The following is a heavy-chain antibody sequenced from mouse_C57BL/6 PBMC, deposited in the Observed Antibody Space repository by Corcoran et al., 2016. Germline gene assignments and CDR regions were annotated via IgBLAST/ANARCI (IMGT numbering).Heavy chain of an antibody. CDR3: ARCGDEDYYAMDY. CDR2: INTYSGVP. V-gene: IGHV9-3*01. Sequence: QIQLVQSGPELKKPGETVKISCKASGYTFTTYGMSWVKQAPGKGLKWMGWINTYSGVPTYADDFKGRFAFSLETSASTAYLQINNLKNEDTATYFCARCGDEDYYAMDYWGQGTSVTVSS. D-gene: IGHD3-3*01. J-gene: IGHJ4*01. CDR1: GYTFTTYG.